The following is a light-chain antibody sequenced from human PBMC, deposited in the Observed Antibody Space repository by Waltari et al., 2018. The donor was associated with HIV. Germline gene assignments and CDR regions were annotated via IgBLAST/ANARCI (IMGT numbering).Light chain of an antibody. V-gene: IGKV1-33*01. Sequence: DIQMTQSPSSLSASVGDRVTITCQASQGISNYLTWYQQKPGKAPKLLIYEATLLYTGVPSRFSGSGSGTYFTLTISRLQAEDIATYYCQKYDDPALTFGGGTKVQI. CDR3: QKYDDPALT. CDR1: QGISNY. CDR2: EAT. J-gene: IGKJ4*01.